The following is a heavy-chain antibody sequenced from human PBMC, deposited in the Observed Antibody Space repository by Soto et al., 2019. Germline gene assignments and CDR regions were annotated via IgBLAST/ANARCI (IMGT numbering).Heavy chain of an antibody. J-gene: IGHJ4*02. D-gene: IGHD5-18*01. CDR2: ISWNSGSI. V-gene: IGHV3-9*01. CDR1: GFTFDDYA. CDR3: AKDWTLRSYGYPDY. Sequence: GGSLRLSCAASGFTFDDYAMHWVRQAPGKGLEWVSGISWNSGSIGYADSVKGRFTISRDNAKNSLYLQMNSLRAEDTALYYCAKDWTLRSYGYPDYWGQGTLVTVSS.